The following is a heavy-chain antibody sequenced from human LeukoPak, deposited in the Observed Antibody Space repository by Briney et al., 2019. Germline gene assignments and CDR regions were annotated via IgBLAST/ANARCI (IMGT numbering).Heavy chain of an antibody. CDR1: GFTLSSNW. V-gene: IGHV3-74*03. D-gene: IGHD1-26*01. CDR2: MSGGGMTT. CDR3: AKPAGSSGSHPYYHYMDV. Sequence: PGGSLRLSCAVSGFTLSSNWMHWVRQVPGKGLEWVASMSGGGMTTLSADSVKGRFTISRDNSENTLYLQMSNLRAEDTAIYYCAKPAGSSGSHPYYHYMDVWGTGTTVIVSS. J-gene: IGHJ6*03.